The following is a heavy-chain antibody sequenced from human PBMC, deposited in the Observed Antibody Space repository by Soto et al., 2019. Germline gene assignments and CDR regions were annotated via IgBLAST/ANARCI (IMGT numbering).Heavy chain of an antibody. CDR1: NFSISSGYY. D-gene: IGHD1-26*01. Sequence: PSETLSLTCVVSNFSISSGYYWGWIRQSPGKGLEWIASIYRSGTTSYNPSLKSRVTISVDPSKNQFSLMLTAVTAADTAVYYCARTHSGSYYSVFNYWGWGSLVTVSS. CDR3: ARTHSGSYYSVFNY. J-gene: IGHJ4*02. V-gene: IGHV4-38-2*01. CDR2: IYRSGTT.